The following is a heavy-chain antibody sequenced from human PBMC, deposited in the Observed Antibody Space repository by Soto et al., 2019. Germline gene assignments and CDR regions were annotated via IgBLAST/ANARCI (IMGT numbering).Heavy chain of an antibody. J-gene: IGHJ3*02. D-gene: IGHD4-17*01. Sequence: GGSLRLSCAASGFTFSSYAMSWVRQAPGKGLEWVSAISGSGGSTYYADSVKGRFTISRENSKNTLYLQMNSLRAEDTAVYYCAKGILDYGDIDDFDIWGQGTMVTVSS. CDR2: ISGSGGST. V-gene: IGHV3-23*01. CDR3: AKGILDYGDIDDFDI. CDR1: GFTFSSYA.